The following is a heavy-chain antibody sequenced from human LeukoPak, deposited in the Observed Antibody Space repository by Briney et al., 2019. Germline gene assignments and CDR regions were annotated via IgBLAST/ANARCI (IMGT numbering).Heavy chain of an antibody. CDR1: GGSLSGYY. Sequence: NPSETLSLTCAVYGGSLSGYYWSWIRQPPGKGLGWIGEINHSGSTNYNPSLKSRVTISVDTSKNQFSLKLSSVAAADTAVYYCARAAKYYGSGKYYFDYWGQGTLVTVSS. D-gene: IGHD3-10*01. V-gene: IGHV4-34*01. CDR2: INHSGST. J-gene: IGHJ4*02. CDR3: ARAAKYYGSGKYYFDY.